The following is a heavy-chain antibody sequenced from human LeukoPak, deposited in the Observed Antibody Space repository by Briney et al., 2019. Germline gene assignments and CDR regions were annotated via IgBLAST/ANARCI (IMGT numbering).Heavy chain of an antibody. CDR1: GFTVSSNY. Sequence: GGSLRLSCAASGFTVSSNYMSWVRQAPGKGLEWVSVIYSGGSTYYADSVKGRFTISRGNSKDTLYLQMNSLRAEDTAVYYCARGSRQTGFDPWGQGTLVTVSS. CDR3: ARGSRQTGFDP. CDR2: IYSGGST. J-gene: IGHJ5*02. V-gene: IGHV3-66*02. D-gene: IGHD6-6*01.